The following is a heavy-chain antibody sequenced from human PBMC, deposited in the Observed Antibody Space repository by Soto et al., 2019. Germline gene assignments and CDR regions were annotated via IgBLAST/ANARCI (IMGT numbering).Heavy chain of an antibody. V-gene: IGHV3-33*01. Sequence: QVQLVESGGGVVQPGRSLRLSCAASGFTFSSYGMHWVRQAPGKGLEWVAVIWYDGSNKYYADSVKGRFTISRDNSKNTLYLQMNSLRAEDTAVYYCARDYDILTGYQGIDYWGQGTLVTVSS. CDR3: ARDYDILTGYQGIDY. CDR1: GFTFSSYG. CDR2: IWYDGSNK. D-gene: IGHD3-9*01. J-gene: IGHJ4*02.